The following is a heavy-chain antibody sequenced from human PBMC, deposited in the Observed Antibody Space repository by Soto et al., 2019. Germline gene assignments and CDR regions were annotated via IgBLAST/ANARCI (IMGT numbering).Heavy chain of an antibody. J-gene: IGHJ6*02. CDR2: ISSSSYI. CDR1: GFTFSSYS. V-gene: IGHV3-21*01. Sequence: EVQLVESGGGLVKPGGSLRLSCAASGFTFSSYSMNWVRQAPGKGLEWVSSISSSSYIYYADSVKGRFTISRDNAKNSLYLQMNSLRAEDTAVYYCASGYSYGNYYYYGMDVWGQGTTVTVSS. CDR3: ASGYSYGNYYYYGMDV. D-gene: IGHD5-18*01.